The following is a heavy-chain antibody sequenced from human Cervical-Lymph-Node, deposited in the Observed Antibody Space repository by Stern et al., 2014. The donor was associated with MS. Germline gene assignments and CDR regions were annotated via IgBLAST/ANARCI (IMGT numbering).Heavy chain of an antibody. V-gene: IGHV3-23*01. J-gene: IGHJ4*02. CDR1: GFTFNHYA. CDR2: ISPVDTYT. Sequence: EVQLLESGGGLVQPGGSLRLSCAASGFTFNHYAMNWVRQAPGQGLELISVISPVDTYTFSEDSLTGRFTISRDNSTNTVYLQMNSLRAEDSAVYYCAKDRRGDWGQGTLVTVSS. CDR3: AKDRRGD. D-gene: IGHD3-10*01.